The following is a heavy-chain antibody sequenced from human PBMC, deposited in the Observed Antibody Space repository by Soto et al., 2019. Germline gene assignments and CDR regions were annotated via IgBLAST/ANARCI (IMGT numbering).Heavy chain of an antibody. J-gene: IGHJ4*02. CDR1: GGSMSGYY. CDR2: VYYSGVT. CDR3: AKYRRTDAEGYTFDY. D-gene: IGHD5-12*01. Sequence: PSETLSLTCTVSGGSMSGYYWTWLRQPPGKGLEWIGYVYYSGVTNYNPSLKGRVTVAVDTSKNQFSLKLSSVTAADTAVYFCAKYRRTDAEGYTFDYWGQGALVTVSS. V-gene: IGHV4-59*01.